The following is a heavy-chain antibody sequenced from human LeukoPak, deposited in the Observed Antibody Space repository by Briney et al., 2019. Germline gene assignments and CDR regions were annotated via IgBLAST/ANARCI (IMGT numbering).Heavy chain of an antibody. V-gene: IGHV4-59*01. Sequence: SETLSLTCTVSGVSISSYYWSWIRQPPGKGLEWIGYIYYSGSTNYNPSLKSRVTISVDTSKNQFSLKLSSVTAADTAVYYCARAGYSSGPHYYYYGMDVWGQGTTVTV. CDR1: GVSISSYY. D-gene: IGHD6-19*01. CDR2: IYYSGST. CDR3: ARAGYSSGPHYYYYGMDV. J-gene: IGHJ6*02.